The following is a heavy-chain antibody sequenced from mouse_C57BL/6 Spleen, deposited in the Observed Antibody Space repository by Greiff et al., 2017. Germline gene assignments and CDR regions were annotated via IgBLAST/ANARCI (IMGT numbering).Heavy chain of an antibody. CDR1: GYAFSSYW. J-gene: IGHJ1*03. CDR2: IYPGDGDT. D-gene: IGHD2-3*01. V-gene: IGHV1-80*01. Sequence: QVQLKESGAELVKPGASVKISCKASGYAFSSYWMNWVKQRPGKGLEWIGQIYPGDGDTNYNGKFKGKATLTADKSSSTAYMQLSSLTSEDSAVYFCAREWDGYYAWYFDVWGTGTTVTVSS. CDR3: AREWDGYYAWYFDV.